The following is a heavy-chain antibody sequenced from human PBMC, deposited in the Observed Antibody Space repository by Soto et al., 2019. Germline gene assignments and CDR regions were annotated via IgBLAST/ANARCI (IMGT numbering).Heavy chain of an antibody. CDR2: IYHSGST. CDR3: VRVPDY. CDR1: GGSISSGGYS. Sequence: ASETLSLTCAVSGGSISSGGYSWSWIRQPPGKGLDWIGYIYHSGSTYYNPSLKSRVTISVDRSKNQFSLKLSSVTAADTAVYYCVRVPDYWGQGTLVTVPQ. J-gene: IGHJ4*02. V-gene: IGHV4-30-2*01.